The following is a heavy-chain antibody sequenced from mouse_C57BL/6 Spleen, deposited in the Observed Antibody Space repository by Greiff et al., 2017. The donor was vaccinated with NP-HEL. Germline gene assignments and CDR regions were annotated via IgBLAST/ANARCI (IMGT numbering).Heavy chain of an antibody. CDR1: GYTFTSYW. CDR3: ARPYEYDGCFGV. Sequence: EVQLQQSGTVLARPGASVKMSCKTSGYTFTSYWMHWVKQRPGQGLEWIGAIYPGNSDTSYNQKFKGKAKLTAVTSASTAYMELSSLTNEDSAVYYGARPYEYDGCFGVWGTGTPVTVSS. D-gene: IGHD2-4*01. V-gene: IGHV1-5*01. J-gene: IGHJ1*03. CDR2: IYPGNSDT.